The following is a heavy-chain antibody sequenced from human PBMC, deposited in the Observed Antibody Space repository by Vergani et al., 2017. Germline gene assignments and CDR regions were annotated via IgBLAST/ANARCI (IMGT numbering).Heavy chain of an antibody. D-gene: IGHD3-10*01. J-gene: IGHJ6*02. V-gene: IGHV3-9*03. CDR3: VRFGEPYYYGMDV. CDR2: ISWNSGSI. CDR1: GFTFADYA. Sequence: EVQLVESGGGLVQPGRSLRLSCAASGFTFADYAMHWVRQAPGQGLEWVSGISWNSGSIGYADSVKGRFTISRDNAKNSRYLQMNSLRAEDMALYYCVRFGEPYYYGMDVWGQGTTVTVSS.